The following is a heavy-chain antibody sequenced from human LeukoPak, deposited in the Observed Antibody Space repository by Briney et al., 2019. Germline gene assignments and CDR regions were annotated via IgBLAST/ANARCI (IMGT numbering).Heavy chain of an antibody. Sequence: GGSLRLSCAASGFSFSTFAMHWVRQAPGKGLEWVAVISSDGNNKYNADSVKGRFTISRDNSKNTLFLQMDSLRAEDTAVYYCSKGHWLVEQTFDYWGQGTLVTVSS. D-gene: IGHD6-19*01. CDR2: ISSDGNNK. J-gene: IGHJ4*02. V-gene: IGHV3-30-3*01. CDR3: SKGHWLVEQTFDY. CDR1: GFSFSTFA.